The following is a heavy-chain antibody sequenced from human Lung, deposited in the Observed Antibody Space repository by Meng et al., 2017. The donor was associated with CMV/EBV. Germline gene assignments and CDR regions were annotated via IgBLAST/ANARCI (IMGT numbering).Heavy chain of an antibody. V-gene: IGHV4-39*07. D-gene: IGHD3-3*01. Sequence: SETLSLTCNASGGSIRSSDYYWGWIRQPPGKGLEWIGSMYYSGDTYYNPSLKRRVIIAVDTSKNQFSLKLSSVTAADTAVYYCTRSYFGVVIEFIYFDYWGPGALVTVSS. CDR2: MYYSGDT. CDR1: GGSIRSSDYY. CDR3: TRSYFGVVIEFIYFDY. J-gene: IGHJ4*02.